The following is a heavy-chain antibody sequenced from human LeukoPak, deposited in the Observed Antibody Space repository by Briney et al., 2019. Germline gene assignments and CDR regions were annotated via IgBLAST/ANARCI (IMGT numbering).Heavy chain of an antibody. CDR2: SYTSASN. J-gene: IGHJ3*02. CDR1: VGSITSYY. D-gene: IGHD1-26*01. CDR3: ARAVGATAPHDTFDI. V-gene: IGHV4-4*07. Sequence: TLSLTFTVPVGSITSYYGCYIRQPAVKRPYLIGRSYTSASNNYNPSLRRRVTMSVDTFKYQFSLKLSSVIAAATDKDYCARAVGATAPHDTFDIWGQGTMVTVSS.